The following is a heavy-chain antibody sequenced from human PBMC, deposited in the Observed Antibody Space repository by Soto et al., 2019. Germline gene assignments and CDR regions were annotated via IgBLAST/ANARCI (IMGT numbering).Heavy chain of an antibody. CDR1: GFTFSSYG. CDR3: ARDAVASTMGYYGMDV. D-gene: IGHD6-19*01. CDR2: IWYDGSNK. J-gene: IGHJ6*02. Sequence: QVQLVESGGGVVQPGRSLRLSCAASGFTFSSYGMHWVRQAPGKGLEWVAVIWYDGSNKYYADSVKGRFTISRDNSKNTLYLQMNSLRAEDTAVYYCARDAVASTMGYYGMDVWGQGTTVTVSS. V-gene: IGHV3-33*01.